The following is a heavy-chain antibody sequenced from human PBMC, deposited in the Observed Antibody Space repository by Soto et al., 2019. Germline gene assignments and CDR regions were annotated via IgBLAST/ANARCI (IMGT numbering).Heavy chain of an antibody. D-gene: IGHD3-10*01. V-gene: IGHV4-59*08. J-gene: IGHJ5*02. CDR3: ARLVRQSSGDWFDP. CDR1: GGSISSYY. Sequence: SETLSLTCTVSGGSISSYYWSWIRQPPGKGLEWIGYIYYSGSTNYNPSLKSRVTISVATSKNQFSLKLSSVTAADTAVYYCARLVRQSSGDWFDPWGQGTLVTVSS. CDR2: IYYSGST.